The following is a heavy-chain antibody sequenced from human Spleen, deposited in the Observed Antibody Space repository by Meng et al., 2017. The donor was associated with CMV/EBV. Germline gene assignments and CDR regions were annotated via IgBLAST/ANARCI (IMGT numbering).Heavy chain of an antibody. V-gene: IGHV4-34*09. CDR3: VGTGAGGYGFFDY. CDR1: GGSFSGYY. CDR2: INHSGST. D-gene: IGHD1-26*01. Sequence: QGQLQESGPGLVKPSETLSLTCAVYGGSFSGYYWSWIRQPPGKGLEWIGEINHSGSTNYNPSLKSRVTISVDTSKNQFSLKLSSVTAADTAVYYCVGTGAGGYGFFDYWGQGTLVTVSS. J-gene: IGHJ4*02.